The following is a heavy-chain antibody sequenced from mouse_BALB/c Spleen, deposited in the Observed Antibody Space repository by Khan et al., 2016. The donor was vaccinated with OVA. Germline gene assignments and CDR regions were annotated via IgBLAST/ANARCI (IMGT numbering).Heavy chain of an antibody. V-gene: IGHV14-3*02. CDR1: GYNIKDTY. Sequence: VQLQQSGAELVKPGASVKLSCTASGYNIKDTYMHWVKQRPEQGLEWIGRIDPANGNTEYDPKFQGKAPITADTPSNTAYLQLSSLTSEDTAVYYCARWPRGYWGQGTALTVSS. J-gene: IGHJ2*01. CDR2: IDPANGNT. CDR3: ARWPRGY.